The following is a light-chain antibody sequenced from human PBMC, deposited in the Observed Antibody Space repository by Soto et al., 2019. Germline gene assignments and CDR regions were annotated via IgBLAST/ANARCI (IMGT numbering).Light chain of an antibody. CDR2: GAS. CDR3: QQYGISPLT. Sequence: EIVLTQSPGTLSLSPGERATLSCRASQSVSSSYLAWYQQKPGQAPRLLIYGASSRATGIPDRFSGSRSGTDFTLTISRLEPEDFAVYYCQQYGISPLTFGPGTKVDIK. J-gene: IGKJ3*01. CDR1: QSVSSSY. V-gene: IGKV3-20*01.